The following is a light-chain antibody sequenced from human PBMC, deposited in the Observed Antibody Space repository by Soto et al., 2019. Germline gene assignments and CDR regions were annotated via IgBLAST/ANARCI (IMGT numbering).Light chain of an antibody. J-gene: IGKJ5*01. CDR1: QGIYNY. CDR3: NKYNSALLT. Sequence: DIQMTQSPSSLSASVGDRVTITCRASQGIYNYLAWYQQKPGKAPKLLIYAASTLEAGVPSRFSGSGSGTDFTLTISSLQHEDVATYYCNKYNSALLTFGQGTRLEIK. CDR2: AAS. V-gene: IGKV1-27*01.